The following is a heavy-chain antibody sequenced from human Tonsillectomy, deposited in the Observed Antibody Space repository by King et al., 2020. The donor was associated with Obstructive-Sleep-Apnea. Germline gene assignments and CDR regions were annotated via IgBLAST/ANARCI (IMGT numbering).Heavy chain of an antibody. CDR1: GGSISSGGDY. V-gene: IGHV4-31*03. CDR2: IYYSGST. J-gene: IGHJ6*02. CDR3: ARDSSSNYYYGMDV. D-gene: IGHD6-6*01. Sequence: VQLQESGPGLVKPSQTLSLTCTVSGGSISSGGDYWSWIRQHPGKGLEWSGYIYYSGSTYYNPSLKGRVTISVDTAKNQFSLKLSSVTAADTAVYYCARDSSSNYYYGMDVWGQGTTVTVSS.